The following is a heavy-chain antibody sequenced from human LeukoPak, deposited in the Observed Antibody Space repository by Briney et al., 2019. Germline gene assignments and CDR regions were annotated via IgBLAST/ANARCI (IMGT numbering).Heavy chain of an antibody. D-gene: IGHD2-21*02. J-gene: IGHJ4*02. CDR2: LSGTGGNT. CDR1: GFTFSSYA. CDR3: AKAWALTYLGGVDS. Sequence: GGSLRLSCAASGFTFSSYAMAWVRQAPGKGLEWVSTLSGTGGNTYYADSVRGRFTISRDNSKNTLYLQMNSLRAEDTAVYYCAKAWALTYLGGVDSWGQGTLVTVSS. V-gene: IGHV3-23*01.